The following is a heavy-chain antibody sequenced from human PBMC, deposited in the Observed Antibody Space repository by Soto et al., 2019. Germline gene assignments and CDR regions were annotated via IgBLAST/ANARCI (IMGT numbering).Heavy chain of an antibody. J-gene: IGHJ4*02. Sequence: SVKVSCKASGGTFSSYAISWVRQAPGQGLEWMGGIIPIFGTANYAQKFQGRVTITADESTSTAYMELSSLRSEDTAVYYCARAVGIGYSYGSYNFDYWGQGTLVTVSS. CDR2: IIPIFGTA. D-gene: IGHD5-18*01. V-gene: IGHV1-69*13. CDR3: ARAVGIGYSYGSYNFDY. CDR1: GGTFSSYA.